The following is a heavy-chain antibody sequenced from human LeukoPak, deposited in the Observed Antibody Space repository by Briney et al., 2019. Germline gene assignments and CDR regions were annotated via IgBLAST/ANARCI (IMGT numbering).Heavy chain of an antibody. CDR2: IIPVFGTT. J-gene: IGHJ4*02. V-gene: IGHV1-69*13. CDR3: ARDSCGGGSCYFYDALDY. D-gene: IGHD2-15*01. Sequence: ASVKVSCKASGGTFGTYGVSWVRQAPGQGLEWMGGIIPVFGTTNYAQKFQGRVTITADESIGTAYLELSSLRSEDTAVYFCARDSCGGGSCYFYDALDYWGQGILVTVSS. CDR1: GGTFGTYG.